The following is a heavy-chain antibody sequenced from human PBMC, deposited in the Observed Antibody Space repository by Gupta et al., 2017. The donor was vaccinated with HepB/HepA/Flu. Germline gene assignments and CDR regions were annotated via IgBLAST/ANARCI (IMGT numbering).Heavy chain of an antibody. CDR3: ARESVVSSSWYYYYYGMDV. CDR2: IYSGGST. D-gene: IGHD6-13*01. V-gene: IGHV3-53*04. J-gene: IGHJ6*02. CDR1: GFTVSRNY. Sequence: EVQLVESGGGLVQPGGSLRLPCEASGFTVSRNYISWSRQPPGKGLEWVSVIYSGGSTYYADSVKGRFTISRHNSKNTLYLQMNSLRAEDTAVYYCARESVVSSSWYYYYYGMDVWGQGTTVTVSS.